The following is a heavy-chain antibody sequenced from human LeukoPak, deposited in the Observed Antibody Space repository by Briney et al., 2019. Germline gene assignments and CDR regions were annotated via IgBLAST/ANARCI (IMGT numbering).Heavy chain of an antibody. V-gene: IGHV3-15*01. J-gene: IGHJ4*02. D-gene: IGHD6-19*01. Sequence: GGSLRLSCAASGFTFSNAWMSWVRQAPGKGLEWVGRIKSKTDGGTTDYAAPVKGRFTISRDDSKNTLYLQMNSLKTEDTAVYYCTTRFPNRPGIAVAGKGFLDYWGQGTLVTVSS. CDR2: IKSKTDGGTT. CDR3: TTRFPNRPGIAVAGKGFLDY. CDR1: GFTFSNAW.